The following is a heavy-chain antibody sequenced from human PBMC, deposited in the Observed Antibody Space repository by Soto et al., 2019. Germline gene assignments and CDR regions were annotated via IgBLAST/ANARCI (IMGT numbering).Heavy chain of an antibody. CDR3: ARDQGGSRDYYYYGMDV. J-gene: IGHJ6*02. CDR1: GGSISSGGYY. V-gene: IGHV4-31*03. CDR2: IYYSGST. D-gene: IGHD3-16*01. Sequence: KTSETLSLTCTVSGGSISSGGYYWSWIRQHPGKGLEWIGYIYYSGSTYYNPSLKSRVTISVDTSKNQFSLKLSSVTAADTAVYYCARDQGGSRDYYYYGMDVWGQGTTVTVSS.